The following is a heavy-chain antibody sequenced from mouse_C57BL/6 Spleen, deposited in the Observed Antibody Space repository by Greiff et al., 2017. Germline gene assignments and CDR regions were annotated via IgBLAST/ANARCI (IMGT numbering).Heavy chain of an antibody. CDR1: GFTFSSYA. CDR2: ISSGGDYI. Sequence: VQLKESGEGLVKPGGSLKLSCAASGFTFSSYAMSWVRQTPEKRLEWVAYISSGGDYIYYADTVKGRFTISRDNARNTLYLQMSSLKSEDTAMYYCTRGGGTEYYAMDYWGQGTSVTVSS. D-gene: IGHD4-1*01. CDR3: TRGGGTEYYAMDY. J-gene: IGHJ4*01. V-gene: IGHV5-9-1*02.